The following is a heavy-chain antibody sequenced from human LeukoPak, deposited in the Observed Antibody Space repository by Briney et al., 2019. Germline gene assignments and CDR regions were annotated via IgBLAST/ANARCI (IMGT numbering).Heavy chain of an antibody. CDR2: ISSSSSYI. J-gene: IGHJ4*02. CDR3: ARDPGEDYDILTGYPFDY. D-gene: IGHD3-9*01. Sequence: GGSLRLSCAASGFTFSSYSMNWVRQAPGKGLEWVSSISSSSSYIYYADSVKGRFTISRDNAKNSLYLQMNSLRAEDTAVYYCARDPGEDYDILTGYPFDYWGQGTLVTVSS. CDR1: GFTFSSYS. V-gene: IGHV3-21*01.